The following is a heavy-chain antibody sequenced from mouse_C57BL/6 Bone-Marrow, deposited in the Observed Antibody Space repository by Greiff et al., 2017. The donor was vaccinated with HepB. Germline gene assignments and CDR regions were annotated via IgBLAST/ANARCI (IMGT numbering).Heavy chain of an antibody. CDR1: GYTFTDYY. J-gene: IGHJ3*01. Sequence: QVQLQQSGAELVRPGASVKLSCKASGYTFTDYYINWVKQRPGQGLEWIARIYPGSGNTYYNEKFKGKATLTAEKSSSTDYMQLSSLTSEDSAVYFCASSPFTTVVEGAYWGQGTLVTVSA. V-gene: IGHV1-76*01. D-gene: IGHD1-1*01. CDR3: ASSPFTTVVEGAY. CDR2: IYPGSGNT.